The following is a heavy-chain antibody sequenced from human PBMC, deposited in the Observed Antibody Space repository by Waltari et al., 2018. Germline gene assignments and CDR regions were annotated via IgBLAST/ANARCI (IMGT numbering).Heavy chain of an antibody. V-gene: IGHV4-59*01. D-gene: IGHD6-13*01. CDR1: GGSISSYY. J-gene: IGHJ6*03. Sequence: VQLQESGPGLVKPSETLSLTCTVSGGSISSYYWSWIRQPPGKGLEWIGYIYYSGSTNYNPSLKSRVTISVDTSKNQFSLKLSSVTAADTAVYYCARGESSSWYGVYYYYMDVWGKGTTVTISS. CDR2: IYYSGST. CDR3: ARGESSSWYGVYYYYMDV.